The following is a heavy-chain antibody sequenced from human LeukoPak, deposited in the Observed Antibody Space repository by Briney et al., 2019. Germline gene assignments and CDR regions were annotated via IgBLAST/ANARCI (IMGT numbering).Heavy chain of an antibody. Sequence: GASVKVSCKASGYTFTGYYMHWVRQAPGQGLEWMGWINPNSGGTNYAQEFQGRVTMTRDTSISTAYMELSRLRSDDTAVYYCARINYDSSGAKYYFDYWGQGTLVTVSS. CDR3: ARINYDSSGAKYYFDY. CDR2: INPNSGGT. D-gene: IGHD3-22*01. CDR1: GYTFTGYY. V-gene: IGHV1-2*02. J-gene: IGHJ4*02.